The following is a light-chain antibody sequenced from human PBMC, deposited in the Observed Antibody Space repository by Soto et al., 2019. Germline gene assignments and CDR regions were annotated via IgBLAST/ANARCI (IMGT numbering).Light chain of an antibody. J-gene: IGKJ4*01. V-gene: IGKV3-15*01. CDR2: GAS. CDR1: QSVSSN. Sequence: EIVMTQSPATLSVSPGERATLSCRASQSVSSNLAWYQQKPGQAPRLLIYGASTRATGIPARFSGSGSGTEFNLTISSLQSEDFGVYFCQQYDDWLRLTFGGGTKVDIK. CDR3: QQYDDWLRLT.